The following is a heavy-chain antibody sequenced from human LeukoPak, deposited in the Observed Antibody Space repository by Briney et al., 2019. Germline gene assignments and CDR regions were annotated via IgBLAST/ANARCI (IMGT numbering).Heavy chain of an antibody. Sequence: GGSLRLSCAASGFTFSNAWMSWVRQAPGKGLEWVGRIKSKTDGGTTDYAAPVKGRFTISRDDSKNTLYLQMNSLKTEDTAVYYCTKPALDGSPYCFDYWGQGTLVTVSS. CDR1: GFTFSNAW. CDR2: IKSKTDGGTT. CDR3: TKPALDGSPYCFDY. V-gene: IGHV3-15*01. D-gene: IGHD5-24*01. J-gene: IGHJ4*02.